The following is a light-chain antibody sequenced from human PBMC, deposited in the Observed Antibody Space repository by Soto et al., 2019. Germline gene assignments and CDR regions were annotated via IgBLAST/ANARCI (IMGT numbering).Light chain of an antibody. J-gene: IGLJ2*01. CDR2: EVS. CDR1: SSDVGGYNY. V-gene: IGLV2-8*01. Sequence: QSALTQPPSASGSPGQSVTISCTGSSSDVGGYNYVSWYQQHPGKAPKLMIYEVSKRPSGVPDRLSGSKSGNTASLTVSGLQAEDEAYYFCSSYGGSNTVVFCGGTKATVL. CDR3: SSYGGSNTVV.